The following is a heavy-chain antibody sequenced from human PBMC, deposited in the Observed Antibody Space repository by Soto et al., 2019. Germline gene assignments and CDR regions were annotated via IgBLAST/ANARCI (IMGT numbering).Heavy chain of an antibody. CDR2: ISYDGSNK. V-gene: IGHV3-30*18. CDR1: GFTFSSYG. D-gene: IGHD3-16*01. CDR3: AKDVTPGEFIEYYYYYGMDV. J-gene: IGHJ6*02. Sequence: GGSLRLSCAASGFTFSSYGMHWVRQAPGKGLEWVAVISYDGSNKYYADSVKGRFTISRDNSKNTLYLQMNSLRAEDTAVYYCAKDVTPGEFIEYYYYYGMDVWGQGTTVTVSS.